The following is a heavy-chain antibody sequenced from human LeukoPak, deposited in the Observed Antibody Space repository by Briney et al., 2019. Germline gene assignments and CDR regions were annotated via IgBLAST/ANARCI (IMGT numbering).Heavy chain of an antibody. CDR2: IIPILGIA. CDR3: GSGRVAAAGNYYYYYGMDV. V-gene: IGHV1-69*04. J-gene: IGHJ6*02. D-gene: IGHD6-13*01. CDR1: GGTFSSYA. Sequence: ASVKVSCKASGGTFSSYAISWVRQAPGQGLEWMGRIIPILGIANYAQKFQGRVTITADKSTSTAYMELSSLRSEDTAVYYCGSGRVAAAGNYYYYYGMDVWGQGTTVTVSS.